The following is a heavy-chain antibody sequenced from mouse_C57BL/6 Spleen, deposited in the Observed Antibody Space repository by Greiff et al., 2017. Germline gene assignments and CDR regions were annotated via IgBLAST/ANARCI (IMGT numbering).Heavy chain of an antibody. CDR3: ARRYYGSSRDFDY. V-gene: IGHV1-50*01. J-gene: IGHJ2*01. D-gene: IGHD1-1*01. CDR1: GYTFTGYW. CDR2: IDPSDSNT. Sequence: QVQLKQPGAELVKPGASVKLSCKASGYTFTGYWMQWVKQRPGQGLEWIGEIDPSDSNTNYNQKFKGKATLTGDTSSSTAYMQLSSLSSEDAAVYYCARRYYGSSRDFDYWGQGTTLTVSS.